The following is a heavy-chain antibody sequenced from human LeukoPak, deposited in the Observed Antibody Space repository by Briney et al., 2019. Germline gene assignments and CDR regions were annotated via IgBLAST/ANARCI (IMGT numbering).Heavy chain of an antibody. V-gene: IGHV1-8*01. CDR3: ASSDCSGGSCYSDAFDI. CDR1: GYTFTSYD. D-gene: IGHD2-15*01. J-gene: IGHJ3*02. Sequence: GASVKVSCKASGYTFTSYDINWVRQATGQGLEWMGWMNPNSGNTGYAQKFKGRVTMTRNTSISTAYMELSSLRSEDAAVYYCASSDCSGGSCYSDAFDIWGQGTMVTVSS. CDR2: MNPNSGNT.